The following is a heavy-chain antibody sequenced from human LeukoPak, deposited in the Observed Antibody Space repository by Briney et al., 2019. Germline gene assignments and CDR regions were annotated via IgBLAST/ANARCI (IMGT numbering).Heavy chain of an antibody. V-gene: IGHV3-23*01. Sequence: GGSLRLSCAASGFTFSSYAMTWVRQAPGKGLEWVSTISGGGGDTYFADSVKGRFTISRDNSKNTLYLQMNSLRAEDTAVYYCAKDRGLSIAAAAANPGYFDLWGRGTLVTVSS. CDR1: GFTFSSYA. D-gene: IGHD6-13*01. CDR2: ISGGGGDT. CDR3: AKDRGLSIAAAAANPGYFDL. J-gene: IGHJ2*01.